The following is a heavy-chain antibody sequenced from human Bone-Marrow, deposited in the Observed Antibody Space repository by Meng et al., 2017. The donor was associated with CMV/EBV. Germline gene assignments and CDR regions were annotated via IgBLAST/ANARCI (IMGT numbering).Heavy chain of an antibody. Sequence: GGSLRLSCVASGFTFSSYAMHWVRQAPGKGLEWVAVISYDGSNKYYADSVKGRFTISRDNSKNTLYLQMNSLRAEDTAVYYCARVEGGSYYAYYYYGMDVWGQGTTVTVSS. CDR1: GFTFSSYA. V-gene: IGHV3-30-3*01. D-gene: IGHD1-26*01. CDR2: ISYDGSNK. J-gene: IGHJ6*02. CDR3: ARVEGGSYYAYYYYGMDV.